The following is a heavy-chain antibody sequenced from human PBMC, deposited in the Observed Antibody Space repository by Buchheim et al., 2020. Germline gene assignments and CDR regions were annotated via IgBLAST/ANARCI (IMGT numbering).Heavy chain of an antibody. CDR2: IYYSGST. V-gene: IGHV4-59*01. Sequence: QVQLQESGPGLVKPSETLSLTCTVSGGSISSYYWSWIRQPPGKGLEWIGYIYYSGSTNYNPSLKSRVTISVDTSKNQFSLKLSSVTAADTAVYYCARNHDYYDSSGYYSLFDYWGQGTL. D-gene: IGHD3-22*01. J-gene: IGHJ4*02. CDR3: ARNHDYYDSSGYYSLFDY. CDR1: GGSISSYY.